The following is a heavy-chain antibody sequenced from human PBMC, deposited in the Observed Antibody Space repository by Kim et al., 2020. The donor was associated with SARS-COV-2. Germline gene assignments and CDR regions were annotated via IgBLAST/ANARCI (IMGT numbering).Heavy chain of an antibody. CDR1: GYTFTGYY. D-gene: IGHD4-17*01. Sequence: ASVKVSCKASGYTFTGYYMHWVRQAPGQGLEWMGWINPNSGGTNYAQKFQGRVTMTRDTSISTAYMELSRLRSDDTAVYYCAREGAGSMTTVTSGGYYGMDVWGQGTTVTVSS. V-gene: IGHV1-2*02. CDR3: AREGAGSMTTVTSGGYYGMDV. J-gene: IGHJ6*02. CDR2: INPNSGGT.